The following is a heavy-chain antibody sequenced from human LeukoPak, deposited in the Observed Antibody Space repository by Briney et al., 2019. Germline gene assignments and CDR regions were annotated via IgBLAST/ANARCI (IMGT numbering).Heavy chain of an antibody. V-gene: IGHV4-59*01. J-gene: IGHJ6*02. D-gene: IGHD6-19*01. CDR1: GGSISSYY. Sequence: SETLSVTCTVSGGSISSYYWSWIRQPPGKGLEWIGYIYYSGSTNYNPSLKSRVTISVDTSKNQFSLKLSSVTAADTAVYYCARVYSSGWYGGYYYYYGMDVWGQGTTVTVSS. CDR2: IYYSGST. CDR3: ARVYSSGWYGGYYYYYGMDV.